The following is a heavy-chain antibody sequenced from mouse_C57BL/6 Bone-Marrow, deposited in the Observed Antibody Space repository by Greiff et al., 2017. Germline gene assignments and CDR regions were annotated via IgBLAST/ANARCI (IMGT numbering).Heavy chain of an antibody. D-gene: IGHD2-5*01. Sequence: QVQLQQPGAELVKPGASVKMSCKASGYTFTSYWITWVKQRTGQGLEWIGDIYPGSGSTNYNEKFKSKARLTVDTSSSTAYMQLSSLTSEDSAVYYCARPYYSNYWYFDVWGTGTTVTVSS. CDR2: IYPGSGST. CDR3: ARPYYSNYWYFDV. V-gene: IGHV1-55*01. CDR1: GYTFTSYW. J-gene: IGHJ1*03.